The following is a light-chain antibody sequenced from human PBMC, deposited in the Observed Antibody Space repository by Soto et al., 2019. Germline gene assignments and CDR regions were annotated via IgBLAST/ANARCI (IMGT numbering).Light chain of an antibody. CDR2: GAS. Sequence: EIVLTQSPVTLSVSPGERATLSCRASQSISTTLVWYQQKPGQPPRLLIYGASSRATGIPDRFSGSGSGTDFTLRISRLEPEDFAVYYCQQYGSSPLTFGGGTKVDIK. CDR3: QQYGSSPLT. J-gene: IGKJ4*01. CDR1: QSISTT. V-gene: IGKV3-20*01.